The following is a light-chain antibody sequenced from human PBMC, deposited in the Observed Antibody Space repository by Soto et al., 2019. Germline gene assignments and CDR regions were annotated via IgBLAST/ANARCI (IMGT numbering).Light chain of an antibody. Sequence: QPVLTQPPSVSGAPGQRVTISCTGSSSNIGAGYDVHWYQQLPGTAPKLLIYGNSNRPSGVPDRFSGYKSGTSASLAITGLQAEDEADYYCQSYDSSLSEEVFGGGTKVTVL. J-gene: IGLJ2*01. CDR1: SSNIGAGYD. CDR3: QSYDSSLSEEV. V-gene: IGLV1-40*01. CDR2: GNS.